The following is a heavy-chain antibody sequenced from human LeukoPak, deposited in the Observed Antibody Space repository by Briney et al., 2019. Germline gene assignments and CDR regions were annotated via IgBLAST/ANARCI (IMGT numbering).Heavy chain of an antibody. CDR2: IYASGST. CDR3: ARWGYGYNPDY. J-gene: IGHJ4*02. D-gene: IGHD5-24*01. Sequence: PSETLSLTCTVSGGSISSGSYYWRWIRQPAGKGLEWIGRIYASGSTNYNPSLKSRVTISVDTSKNQFSLKLSSVTAADTAVYYCARWGYGYNPDYWGQGTLVTVSS. CDR1: GGSISSGSYY. V-gene: IGHV4-61*02.